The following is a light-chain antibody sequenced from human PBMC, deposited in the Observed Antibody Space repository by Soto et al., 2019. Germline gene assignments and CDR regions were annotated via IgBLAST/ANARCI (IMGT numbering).Light chain of an antibody. CDR3: QQYNNWPRT. V-gene: IGKV3D-15*01. J-gene: IGKJ1*01. CDR1: QSVSSN. Sequence: EIVMTQSPATLSVSPGERATISCRASQSVSSNLAWYQQKPGQAPRLLIYGASTRATGIPDRFSGSGSGTEFTLTISSLQSEDFAVYYCQQYNNWPRTFGQGTKVDI. CDR2: GAS.